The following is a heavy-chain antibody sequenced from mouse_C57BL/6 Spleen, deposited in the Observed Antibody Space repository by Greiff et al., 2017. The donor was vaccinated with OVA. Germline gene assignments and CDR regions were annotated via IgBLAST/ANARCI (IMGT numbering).Heavy chain of an antibody. J-gene: IGHJ3*01. D-gene: IGHD4-1*01. CDR1: GYTFTDYY. Sequence: EVQLQQSGPELVKPGASVKISCKASGYTFTDYYMNWVKQSHGKSLEWIGDINPNNGGTSYNQKFKGKATLTVDKSSSTAYMELRSLTSEDSAVYYCARSSELAGAYWGQGTLVTVSA. CDR3: ARSSELAGAY. V-gene: IGHV1-26*01. CDR2: INPNNGGT.